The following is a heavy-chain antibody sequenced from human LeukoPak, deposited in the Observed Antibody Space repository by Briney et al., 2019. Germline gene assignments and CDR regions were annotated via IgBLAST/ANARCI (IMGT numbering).Heavy chain of an antibody. Sequence: ASVTVSCKASGYTFTGYYTHWVRQAPGQGLEGMGWINPNSGGTNYAQKFQGRVTMTEDTSTDTAYMELSSLRSEDTAVYYCATSGELLYMRYYYYGMDVWGQGTTVTVSS. CDR1: GYTFTGYY. V-gene: IGHV1-2*02. CDR2: INPNSGGT. D-gene: IGHD1-26*01. J-gene: IGHJ6*02. CDR3: ATSGELLYMRYYYYGMDV.